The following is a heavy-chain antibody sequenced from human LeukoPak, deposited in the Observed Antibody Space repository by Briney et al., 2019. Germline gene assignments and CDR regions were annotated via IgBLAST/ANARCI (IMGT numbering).Heavy chain of an antibody. D-gene: IGHD3-22*01. J-gene: IGHJ6*02. CDR2: ISYDGSNK. CDR1: GFTFSNYA. V-gene: IGHV3-30-3*01. CDR3: ARDHTYYYDSSGYSDV. Sequence: TGGSLRLSCAAPGFTFSNYAMHWVRQAPGKGLEWVAVISYDGSNKYYADSVKGRSTISRDNSKNTLYLQMNSLRAEDTAVYYCARDHTYYYDSSGYSDVWGQGTTVTVSS.